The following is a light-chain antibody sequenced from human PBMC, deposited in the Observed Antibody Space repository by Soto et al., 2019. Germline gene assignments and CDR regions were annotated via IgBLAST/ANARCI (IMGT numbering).Light chain of an antibody. CDR1: QTVERW. Sequence: DIQMTQSPSTLSASVGDRVIITCRASQTVERWMAWYQQKPGKAPKLLISDVSTLERGVPSRFSGSGSGTEFTLTISSLQPDDFATYYCQQYNSYLITFGHGTRLEIK. CDR2: DVS. J-gene: IGKJ5*01. V-gene: IGKV1-5*01. CDR3: QQYNSYLIT.